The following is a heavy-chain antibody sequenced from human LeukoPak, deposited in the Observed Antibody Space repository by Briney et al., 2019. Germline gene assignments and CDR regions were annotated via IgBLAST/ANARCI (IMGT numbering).Heavy chain of an antibody. CDR1: GFTFSSFW. CDR2: IKQDGFEK. CDR3: ARGWSPIL. Sequence: GGSLRLSCAASGFTFSSFWMTWVRQAPGKGLEWVANIKQDGFEKNYVDSVKGRFTISRDSAKNSLYLQMNSLRVEDTAVYYCARGWSPILWGQGTLVTVSS. V-gene: IGHV3-7*01. D-gene: IGHD6-13*01. J-gene: IGHJ4*02.